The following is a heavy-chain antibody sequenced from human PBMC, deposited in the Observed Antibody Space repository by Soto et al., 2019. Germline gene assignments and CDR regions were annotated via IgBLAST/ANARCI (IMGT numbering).Heavy chain of an antibody. CDR2: IGHSGGT. V-gene: IGHV4-34*01. CDR1: GGSFSGYY. J-gene: IGHJ4*02. CDR3: ARHGGYYFDF. Sequence: SETLSLTCAVYGGSFSGYYWSWIRQPPGKGLEWIGEIGHSGGTVYNPSLESRVTISGDSSNNQFSLKLNSVTAADTAVYYCARHGGYYFDFWGRGTLVTVSS. D-gene: IGHD3-16*01.